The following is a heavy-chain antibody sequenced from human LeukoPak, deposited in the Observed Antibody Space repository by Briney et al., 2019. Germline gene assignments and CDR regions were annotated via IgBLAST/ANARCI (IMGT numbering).Heavy chain of an antibody. J-gene: IGHJ4*02. CDR1: GFTFDDYA. CDR3: ARDKDSSSSLDY. V-gene: IGHV3-9*01. CDR2: ISWNSGSI. Sequence: GGSLRLSCAASGFTFDDYAMHWVRQGPGKGLEWVSGISWNSGSIGYADSVKGRFTISRDNAKNSLYLQMNSLRAEDTAVYYCARDKDSSSSLDYWGQGTLVAVSS. D-gene: IGHD3-22*01.